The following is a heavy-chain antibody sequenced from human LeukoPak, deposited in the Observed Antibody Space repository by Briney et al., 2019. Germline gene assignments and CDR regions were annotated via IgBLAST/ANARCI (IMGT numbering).Heavy chain of an antibody. CDR3: ATSAPTSYCSGGSCYLN. CDR2: FDPEDGET. V-gene: IGHV1-24*01. CDR1: GYTLTELS. Sequence: ASVKVSCKVSGYTLTELSMHWVRQAPGKGLEWMGGFDPEDGETTYAQKFQGRVTMTEDTSTDTAYMELSSLRSEDTAVYYCATSAPTSYCSGGSCYLNWGQGTLVTVSS. D-gene: IGHD2-15*01. J-gene: IGHJ4*02.